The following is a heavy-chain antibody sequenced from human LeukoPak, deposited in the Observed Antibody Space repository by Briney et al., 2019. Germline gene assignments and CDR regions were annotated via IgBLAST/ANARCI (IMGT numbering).Heavy chain of an antibody. CDR2: MNPNSGNT. CDR1: GYTFTSYD. J-gene: IGHJ4*02. V-gene: IGHV1-8*01. CDR3: ARAWGYSSSSEIVSGFDY. D-gene: IGHD6-6*01. Sequence: RASVKVSCKASGYTFTSYDINWVRQATGQGLEWMGWMNPNSGNTGYAQKFQGRVTMTRNTSISTAYMELSSLRSEDTAVYYCARAWGYSSSSEIVSGFDYWGQGILVTVSS.